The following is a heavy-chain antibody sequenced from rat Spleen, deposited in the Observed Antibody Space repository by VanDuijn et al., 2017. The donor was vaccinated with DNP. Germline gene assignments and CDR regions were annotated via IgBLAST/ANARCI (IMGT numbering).Heavy chain of an antibody. CDR3: AKGPNYGGYSDFFDY. V-gene: IGHV4-2*01. Sequence: EVKLVESGGGLVQPGRALKLSCAASGFNFNDYWMGWVRQAPGKGLEWIGEINKESGTIIYSPSLKDKFTISRDNAQNTLYLQMNKLGSEDTAIYHCAKGPNYGGYSDFFDYWGQGVMVTVSS. D-gene: IGHD1-11*01. CDR1: GFNFNDYW. J-gene: IGHJ2*01. CDR2: INKESGTI.